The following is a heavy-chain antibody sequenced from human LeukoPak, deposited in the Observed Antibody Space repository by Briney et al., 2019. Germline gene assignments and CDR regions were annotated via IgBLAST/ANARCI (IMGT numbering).Heavy chain of an antibody. Sequence: SETQSLTCSVSGGSVSSGSYYWSWIRQPPGKGLEWIGYSYYIGSTKYNPSLKSRVTISVDTSKNQFSLKVSSVTAADTAVYYCARAGIVATATNFDYWGQGTLVTVSS. V-gene: IGHV4-61*01. CDR1: GGSVSSGSYY. D-gene: IGHD5-12*01. J-gene: IGHJ4*02. CDR2: SYYIGST. CDR3: ARAGIVATATNFDY.